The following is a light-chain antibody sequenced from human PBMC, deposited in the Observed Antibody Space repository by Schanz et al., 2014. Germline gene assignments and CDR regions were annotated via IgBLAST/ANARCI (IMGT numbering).Light chain of an antibody. J-gene: IGKJ1*01. CDR3: HQYNSYSWT. CDR1: QSINSW. CDR2: KAS. V-gene: IGKV1-5*03. Sequence: DIQMTQSPSTLSASVGDRVTLTCRASQSINSWLAWYQQKPGKAPKLLIYKASSLDSGVPSRFSGSGSGTEFTLTISSLQPDDFATYYCHQYNSYSWTFGQGTKVEIK.